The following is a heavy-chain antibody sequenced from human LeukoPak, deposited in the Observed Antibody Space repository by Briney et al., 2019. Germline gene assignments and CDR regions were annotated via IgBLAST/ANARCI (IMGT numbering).Heavy chain of an antibody. J-gene: IGHJ5*02. CDR3: VMSLAAAGATWFDL. D-gene: IGHD1-14*01. V-gene: IGHV6-1*01. CDR1: GDTVSSNSAA. Sequence: SQTLSLTRAISGDTVSSNSAAWNCIRQSPSRGLEWLGRTYFRDKWYNDYADSVRSRITIRPDTSRNQFSLQLKSVTPEDTAVYYCVMSLAAAGATWFDLWGQGTLVTVSA. CDR2: TYFRDKWYN.